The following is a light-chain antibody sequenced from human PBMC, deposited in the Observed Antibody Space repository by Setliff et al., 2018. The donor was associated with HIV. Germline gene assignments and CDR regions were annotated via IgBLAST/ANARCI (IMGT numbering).Light chain of an antibody. CDR3: SSYTTSRQFV. CDR2: DVI. V-gene: IGLV2-14*03. CDR1: SSDVGAYNF. J-gene: IGLJ1*01. Sequence: QSALTQPASVSGSPGQSVTISCTGTSSDVGAYNFVSWYQQHSGRAPKLMIYDVINRNSGVSIRFSGSKSGNAASLTISGLQAEDEADYYCSSYTTSRQFVFGSGTKVTVL.